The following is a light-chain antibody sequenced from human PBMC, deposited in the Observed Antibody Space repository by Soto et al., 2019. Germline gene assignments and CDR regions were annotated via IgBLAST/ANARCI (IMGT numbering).Light chain of an antibody. J-gene: IGLJ1*01. CDR2: EVS. Sequence: QSVLTQPTSASLSPGQSVTISCTGTSSDVGGYNYVSWYQQHPGKAPKLMIYEVSKRPSGVPDRFSGSKSGNTASLTVSGLQAEDEADYYCNSYAGSNVYVFGTGTKVTVL. V-gene: IGLV2-8*01. CDR3: NSYAGSNVYV. CDR1: SSDVGGYNY.